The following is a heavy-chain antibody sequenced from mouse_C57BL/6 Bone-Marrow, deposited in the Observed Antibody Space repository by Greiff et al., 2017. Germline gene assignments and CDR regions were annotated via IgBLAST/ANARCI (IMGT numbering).Heavy chain of an antibody. V-gene: IGHV1-61*01. J-gene: IGHJ1*03. Sequence: VQLQQPGAELVRPGSSVKLSCKASGYTFTSYWMDWVKQRPGQGLEWIGNIYSSDSDTHYNQKFKDQATFSVDKSSSTAYMQLSSLTSEDSAVYYCARERTTVADGYFDVWGTGTTVTVSS. D-gene: IGHD1-1*01. CDR3: ARERTTVADGYFDV. CDR1: GYTFTSYW. CDR2: IYSSDSDT.